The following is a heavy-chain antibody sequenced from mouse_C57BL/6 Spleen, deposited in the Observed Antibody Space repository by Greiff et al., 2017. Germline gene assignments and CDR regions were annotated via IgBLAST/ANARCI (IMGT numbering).Heavy chain of an antibody. CDR2: IHPNSGST. CDR3: ARGYYGSSETWFAY. CDR1: GYTFTSYW. D-gene: IGHD1-1*01. V-gene: IGHV1-64*01. J-gene: IGHJ3*01. Sequence: VKLQQSGAELVKPGASVKLSCKASGYTFTSYWMHWVKQRPGQGLEWIGMIHPNSGSTNYNEKFKSKATLTVDKSSSTAYMQLSSLTSEDSAVYYCARGYYGSSETWFAYWGQGTLVTVSA.